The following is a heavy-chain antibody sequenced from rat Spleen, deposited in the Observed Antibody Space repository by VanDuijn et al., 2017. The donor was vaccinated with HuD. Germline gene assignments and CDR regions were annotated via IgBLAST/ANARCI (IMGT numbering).Heavy chain of an antibody. D-gene: IGHD1-4*01. CDR2: ISYEGSST. V-gene: IGHV5-22*01. CDR1: GFTFSDYY. J-gene: IGHJ4*01. CDR3: ARHAGT. Sequence: EVQLVESGGGLVQPGRSLKLSCAASGFTFSDYYMAWVRQAPKKGLEWVASISYEGSSTYYGDSVKGRFTISRDNAKSTLYLQMNSLRSEDTATYYCARHAGTWGQGASVTVSS.